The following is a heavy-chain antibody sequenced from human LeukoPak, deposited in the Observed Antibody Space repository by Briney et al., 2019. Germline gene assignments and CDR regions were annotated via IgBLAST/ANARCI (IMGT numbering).Heavy chain of an antibody. CDR2: ISSSSSYI. CDR3: ARDRVVPAAIDYYYGMDV. V-gene: IGHV3-21*01. D-gene: IGHD2-2*01. CDR1: GFTFSSYS. Sequence: GGSLRLSCAASGFTFSSYSMNWVRQAPGKGLEWVSSISSSSSYIYYADSEKGRFTISRDNAKNSLYLQMNRLRAEDTAVYYCARDRVVPAAIDYYYGMDVWGQGTTVTVSS. J-gene: IGHJ6*02.